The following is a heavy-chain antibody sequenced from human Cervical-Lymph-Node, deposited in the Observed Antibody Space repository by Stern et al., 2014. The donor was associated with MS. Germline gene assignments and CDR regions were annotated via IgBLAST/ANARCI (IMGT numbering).Heavy chain of an antibody. CDR1: GFSFSRYA. J-gene: IGHJ4*02. V-gene: IGHV3-33*01. CDR3: ASAYSSSHYYFDY. CDR2: IWYDGSNP. D-gene: IGHD6-13*01. Sequence: LQLVESGGGVVQPGRSLRLSCAASGFSFSRYAMHLVRPAPGKGLEWVALIWYDGSNPYYADSVTGRFTISRDNFKNTLYLQMNSLRAEDTAVYYCASAYSSSHYYFDYWGQGTLVTVSS.